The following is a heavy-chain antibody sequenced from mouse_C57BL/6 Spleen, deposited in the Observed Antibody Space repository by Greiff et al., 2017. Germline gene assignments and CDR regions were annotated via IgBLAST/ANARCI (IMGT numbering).Heavy chain of an antibody. CDR3: AHITTVVARGYFDY. CDR1: GYTFTSYW. J-gene: IGHJ2*01. D-gene: IGHD1-1*01. CDR2: IYPGSGST. Sequence: VQLQQPGAELVKPGASVKMSCKASGYTFTSYWITWVKQRPGQGLEWIGDIYPGSGSTNYNEKFKSKATLTVDTSSSTAYMQLSSLTSDDSAVYYCAHITTVVARGYFDYWGQGTTLTVSS. V-gene: IGHV1-55*01.